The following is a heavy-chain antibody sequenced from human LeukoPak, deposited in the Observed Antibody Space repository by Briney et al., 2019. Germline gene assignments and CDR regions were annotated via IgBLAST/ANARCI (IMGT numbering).Heavy chain of an antibody. V-gene: IGHV1-69*13. CDR1: GGTFSSYA. D-gene: IGHD3-3*01. J-gene: IGHJ5*02. CDR3: ARGYDFWSGYYTGNWFDP. CDR2: IIPIFGTA. Sequence: ASVKVSCKASGGTFSSYAISWVRQAPGQGLEWMGGIIPIFGTANYAQKFQGRVTITADESTSTAYMELSSLRSEDTAVYYCARGYDFWSGYYTGNWFDPWGQGTLVTVSS.